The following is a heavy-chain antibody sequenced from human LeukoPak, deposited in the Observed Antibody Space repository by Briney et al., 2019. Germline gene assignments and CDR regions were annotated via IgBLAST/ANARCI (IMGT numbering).Heavy chain of an antibody. CDR2: MDHSGST. CDR3: ARDTNYDSSGDAIFDY. Sequence: SETLSLTCAVYGGSFSGHYWSWIRQPPGKGLEWIGEMDHSGSTNYNPSLKSRVTISVDTSKNQFSLNLSSVTAADTAVYYCARDTNYDSSGDAIFDYWGQGTLVTVSS. V-gene: IGHV4-34*01. CDR1: GGSFSGHY. J-gene: IGHJ4*02. D-gene: IGHD3-22*01.